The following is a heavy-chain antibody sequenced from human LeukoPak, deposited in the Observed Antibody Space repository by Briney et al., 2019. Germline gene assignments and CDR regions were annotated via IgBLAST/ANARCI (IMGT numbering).Heavy chain of an antibody. J-gene: IGHJ6*02. V-gene: IGHV4-59*01. CDR2: IYYSGST. CDR1: RCSIRSYL. D-gene: IGHD3-3*01. Sequence: SETLSLTLLVTRCSIRSYLWRWLRQPPGKGLAWIGYIYYSGSTNYNPSLKSRVTISVHTSKNQFSLKLSSVTAADTAVYYCARGEDYDFWSGYHRRYYGMDVWGQGTTVTVSS. CDR3: ARGEDYDFWSGYHRRYYGMDV.